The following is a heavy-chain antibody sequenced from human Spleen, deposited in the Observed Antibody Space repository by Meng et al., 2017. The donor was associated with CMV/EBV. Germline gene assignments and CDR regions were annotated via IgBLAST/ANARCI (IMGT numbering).Heavy chain of an antibody. V-gene: IGHV3-30*04. Sequence: GESLKISCAASGFTFSSYAMHWVRQAPGKGLEWVAVISYDGSNKYYADSVKGRFTISRDNSKNTLYLQMNSLRAEDTAVYYCARGSNYRYSSSWCPLDYWGQGTLVTVSS. CDR3: ARGSNYRYSSSWCPLDY. CDR2: ISYDGSNK. D-gene: IGHD6-13*01. CDR1: GFTFSSYA. J-gene: IGHJ4*02.